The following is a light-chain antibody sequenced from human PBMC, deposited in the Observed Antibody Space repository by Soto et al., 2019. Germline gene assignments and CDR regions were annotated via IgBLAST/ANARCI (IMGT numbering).Light chain of an antibody. CDR1: QRXXNY. V-gene: IGKV1-39*01. CDR3: QQTYSTPFT. CDR2: AAS. Sequence: IQMTQSPSXLXASVGXRVTITXRASQRXXNYLNWYHQKPGKAPKLLIYAASNLQSGVPSRFSGSGSGTDFTLTISNLQPEDFATYYCQQTYSTPFTFGPGTKVDIK. J-gene: IGKJ3*01.